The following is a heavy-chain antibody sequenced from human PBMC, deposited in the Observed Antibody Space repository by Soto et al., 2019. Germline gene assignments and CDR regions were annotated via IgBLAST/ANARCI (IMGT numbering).Heavy chain of an antibody. CDR2: TYYRSKWYN. Sequence: PSQTLSLPCAISGDSVSSNSSAWNWIRQSPSRGLEWLGRTYYRSKWYNDYAVSVKSRITINPDTSKNQFSLQLNSVTPEDTAVYYCARHRRETGTYAQPLDSWGQGNLVTVSS. D-gene: IGHD1-1*01. CDR3: ARHRRETGTYAQPLDS. CDR1: GDSVSSNSSA. J-gene: IGHJ4*02. V-gene: IGHV6-1*01.